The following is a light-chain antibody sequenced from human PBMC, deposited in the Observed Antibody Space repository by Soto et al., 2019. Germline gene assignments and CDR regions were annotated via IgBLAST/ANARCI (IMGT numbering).Light chain of an antibody. Sequence: DIQMTQSPSTLSAFVGDRVTITCRASQSISTWLAWYQQKPGEAPKLLVYKASSLPSGVPSRFSGSGSGTEFTLTISSLQPDDFATYYCQQYNTYSTFGQGTKLEIK. V-gene: IGKV1-5*03. CDR3: QQYNTYST. CDR1: QSISTW. J-gene: IGKJ2*01. CDR2: KAS.